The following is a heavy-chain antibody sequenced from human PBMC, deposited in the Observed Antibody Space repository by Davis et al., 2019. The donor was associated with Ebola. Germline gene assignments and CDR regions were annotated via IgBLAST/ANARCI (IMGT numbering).Heavy chain of an antibody. V-gene: IGHV4-59*01. CDR1: GGSISDYY. J-gene: IGHJ4*02. D-gene: IGHD2/OR15-2a*01. CDR3: VRSEWNSAT. Sequence: MPSETLSLTCTVSGGSISDYYWSWMRQPPGEGLEWIGYIHFSGTTKYSPSLNSRVTIPKDTSKNQFSLKLSSVTAADTAVYYCVRSEWNSATWGQGTLVTVSS. CDR2: IHFSGTT.